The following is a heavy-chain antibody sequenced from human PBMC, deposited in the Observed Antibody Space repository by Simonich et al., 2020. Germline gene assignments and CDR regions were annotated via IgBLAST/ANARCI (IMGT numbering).Heavy chain of an antibody. CDR3: ARASRGTWWYYYFDY. D-gene: IGHD2-15*01. CDR1: GYTFNSYG. V-gene: IGHV1-18*01. CDR2: ISAYNGNT. J-gene: IGHJ4*02. Sequence: QVQLVQSGAEVKKPGASVKVSCKASGYTFNSYGISWVRQAPGQGLEWMGWISAYNGNTNYAQKLQGRVTMTTDTSTSTAYMELRSLRSDDTAVYYCARASRGTWWYYYFDYWGQGTLVTVSS.